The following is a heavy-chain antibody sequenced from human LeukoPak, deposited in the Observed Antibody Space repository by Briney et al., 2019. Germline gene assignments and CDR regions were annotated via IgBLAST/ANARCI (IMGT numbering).Heavy chain of an antibody. CDR1: GGSISSYY. CDR3: ARDLANWGVGFDI. D-gene: IGHD7-27*01. Sequence: PSETLSLTCTVSGGSISSYYWSWIRQPPGKGLEWIGYIYYSGSTNYNPSLKSRVTISVDTSKNQFSLKLSSVTAADTAVYYCARDLANWGVGFDIWGQGTMVTVSS. V-gene: IGHV4-59*01. J-gene: IGHJ3*02. CDR2: IYYSGST.